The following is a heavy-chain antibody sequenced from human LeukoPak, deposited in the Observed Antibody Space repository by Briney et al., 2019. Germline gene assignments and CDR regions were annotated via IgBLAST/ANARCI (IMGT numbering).Heavy chain of an antibody. CDR2: ISYDRSDN. D-gene: IGHD5-18*01. CDR3: AKAMGGYSYGYFDY. J-gene: IGHJ4*02. V-gene: IGHV3-30*18. Sequence: PGRSLRLSCAASGFTFSNYGMHWVRQAPGKGLEWVAVISYDRSDNYYADSVKGRFTISRDNSKNTLYLQMNSLRAEDTAVYYCAKAMGGYSYGYFDYWGQGTLVTLSS. CDR1: GFTFSNYG.